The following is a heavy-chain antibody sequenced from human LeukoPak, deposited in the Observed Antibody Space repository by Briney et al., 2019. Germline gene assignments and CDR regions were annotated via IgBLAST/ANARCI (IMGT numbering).Heavy chain of an antibody. V-gene: IGHV3-7*01. D-gene: IGHD1-26*01. Sequence: GVSLRLSCADTVFTVSGEWMSWVRLGAGRVLKWMANINRDGGAQNYVDSVKGRFTISRDNAKNSLFLQMNNLRAEDTALYYCARDGIPTYAFDIWGQGTMVTVS. CDR3: ARDGIPTYAFDI. J-gene: IGHJ3*02. CDR1: VFTVSGEW. CDR2: INRDGGAQ.